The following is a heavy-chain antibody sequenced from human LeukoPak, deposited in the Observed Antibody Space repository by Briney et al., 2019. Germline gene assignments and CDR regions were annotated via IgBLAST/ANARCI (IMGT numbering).Heavy chain of an antibody. CDR1: GGSLRGYY. CDR3: VKADSGYDLLFDY. Sequence: PSETLSLTCDVNGGSLRGYYWTWIRQPPGKGLEWVSGISGSGGSTYYADSVKGRFTISRDNSKNTLYLQMNSLRAEDTAVYYCVKADSGYDLLFDYWGQGTLVTVSS. J-gene: IGHJ4*02. V-gene: IGHV3-23*01. D-gene: IGHD5-12*01. CDR2: ISGSGGST.